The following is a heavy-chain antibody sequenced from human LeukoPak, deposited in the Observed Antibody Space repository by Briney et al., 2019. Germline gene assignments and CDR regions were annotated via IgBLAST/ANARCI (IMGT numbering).Heavy chain of an antibody. J-gene: IGHJ3*02. CDR2: ISSNGGST. CDR1: GFTFSSYA. CDR3: ARDTSMVRGVPGAFDI. V-gene: IGHV3-64*01. Sequence: GGSLRLSCAASGFTFSSYAMHWVRQAPGKGLEYVSAISSNGGSTYYANSVKGRFTISRDNSKNTLYLQMGSLRAENMAVYYCARDTSMVRGVPGAFDIWGQGTMVTVSS. D-gene: IGHD3-10*01.